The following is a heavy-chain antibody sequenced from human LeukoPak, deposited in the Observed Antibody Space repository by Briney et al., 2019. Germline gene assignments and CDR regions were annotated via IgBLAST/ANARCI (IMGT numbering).Heavy chain of an antibody. J-gene: IGHJ4*02. Sequence: KTSETLSLTCAVYGGSFSGYYWSWIRQPPGKGLEWIGEINHSGSTNYNPSLKSRVTISVDTSKNQFSPKLSSVTAADTAVYYCANNYLDNSFQYWGQGTLVTVSS. CDR2: INHSGST. CDR3: ANNYLDNSFQY. D-gene: IGHD4-11*01. V-gene: IGHV4-34*01. CDR1: GGSFSGYY.